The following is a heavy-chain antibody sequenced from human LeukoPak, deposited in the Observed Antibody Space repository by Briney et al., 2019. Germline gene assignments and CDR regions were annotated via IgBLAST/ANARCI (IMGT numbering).Heavy chain of an antibody. Sequence: SETLSLTCTVSGGSISRYYWSWIRRPAGKGLEWVGRIYTSGSTNYNASLKRRVRMSVDPSTNQSSLKLSSVTAADRAVFYCARKNSGSYREFDYWGQGTLVTVSS. V-gene: IGHV4-4*07. D-gene: IGHD1-26*01. CDR1: GGSISRYY. CDR3: ARKNSGSYREFDY. J-gene: IGHJ4*02. CDR2: IYTSGST.